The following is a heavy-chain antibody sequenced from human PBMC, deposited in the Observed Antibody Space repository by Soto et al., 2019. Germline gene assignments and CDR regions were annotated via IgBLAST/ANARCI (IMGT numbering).Heavy chain of an antibody. D-gene: IGHD3-10*02. Sequence: QVQLQESGPGLVKPSETLSLTCTVSGGSISSYYWSWIRQPPGKGLEWIGYIYYSGSTNYNPSLRSRGAISVDTSKSQFSLKLSSVTAADTGVYYCARDSGMGEYYCVPPWAFDIWGQGTMVTVSS. CDR1: GGSISSYY. CDR2: IYYSGST. CDR3: ARDSGMGEYYCVPPWAFDI. J-gene: IGHJ3*02. V-gene: IGHV4-59*01.